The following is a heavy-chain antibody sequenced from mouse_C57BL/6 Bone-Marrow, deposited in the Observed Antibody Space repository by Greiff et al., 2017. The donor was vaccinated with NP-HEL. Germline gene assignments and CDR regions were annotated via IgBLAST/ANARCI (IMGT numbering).Heavy chain of an antibody. CDR3: ARLGQWYFDV. D-gene: IGHD3-3*01. Sequence: EVNLVESGGGLVKPGGSLKLSCAASGFTFSSYAMSWVRQTPEKRLEWVATISDGGSYTYYPDNVKGRFTSSRDNAKNNLYLQMSHLKSEDTAMYYCARLGQWYFDVWGTGTTVTVSS. CDR2: ISDGGSYT. CDR1: GFTFSSYA. J-gene: IGHJ1*03. V-gene: IGHV5-4*03.